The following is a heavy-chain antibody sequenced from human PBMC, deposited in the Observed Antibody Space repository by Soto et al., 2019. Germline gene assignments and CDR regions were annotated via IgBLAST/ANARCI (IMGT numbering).Heavy chain of an antibody. CDR2: TYYRSRWYN. J-gene: IGHJ4*02. D-gene: IGHD3-16*01. V-gene: IGHV6-1*01. CDR3: AREFNYYASSETYIDH. CDR1: WDIFSVDIAS. Sequence: SQALXLTCAICWDIFSVDIASFEFIRQSPSRCLEWLGRTYYRSRWYNDYAVSVKSRITVTPDTSNTKFSLHLKSVTPEDTAVYYCAREFNYYASSETYIDHWGQGALVTVSS.